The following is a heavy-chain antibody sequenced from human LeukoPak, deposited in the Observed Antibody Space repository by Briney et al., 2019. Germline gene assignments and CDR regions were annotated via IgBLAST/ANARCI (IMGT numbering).Heavy chain of an antibody. CDR2: ISGTGGPT. Sequence: PGGSLRLSCAASGFSFSNYAMSWVRQAPGKGLDWVSGISGTGGPTYYADSVKGRFTISRDDSKNTVYLQMNSLRAEDTAVYFRAKHDNSTWLTYWGQGNLVTVSS. CDR1: GFSFSNYA. V-gene: IGHV3-23*01. D-gene: IGHD4-11*01. J-gene: IGHJ4*02. CDR3: AKHDNSTWLTY.